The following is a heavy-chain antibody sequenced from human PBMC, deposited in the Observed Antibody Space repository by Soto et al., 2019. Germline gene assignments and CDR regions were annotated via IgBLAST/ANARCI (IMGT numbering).Heavy chain of an antibody. Sequence: PGGSLRLSCAASGFTFSDYYMSWIRQAPGKGLEWVSYISSSSSYTNYADSVKGRFTISRDNAKNSLYLQMNSLRAEDTAVYYCARVGTDYYDSSGYPSRGFDLWGRGTLVTVSS. CDR2: ISSSSSYT. V-gene: IGHV3-11*06. CDR1: GFTFSDYY. D-gene: IGHD3-22*01. J-gene: IGHJ2*01. CDR3: ARVGTDYYDSSGYPSRGFDL.